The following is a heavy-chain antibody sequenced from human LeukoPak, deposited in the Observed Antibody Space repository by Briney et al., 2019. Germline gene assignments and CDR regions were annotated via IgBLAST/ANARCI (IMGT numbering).Heavy chain of an antibody. J-gene: IGHJ4*02. CDR2: ISGSSSTI. V-gene: IGHV3-48*01. D-gene: IGHD2-15*01. Sequence: GGSLRLSCAASGFTFSTYSMNWVRQAPGKGLEWVSYISGSSSTIYYADSVKGRFTISRDNAKNSLYLQVNSLRVEDTALYYCARGAGYCSVGDCRWYYFDYWGQGALVTVSS. CDR1: GFTFSTYS. CDR3: ARGAGYCSVGDCRWYYFDY.